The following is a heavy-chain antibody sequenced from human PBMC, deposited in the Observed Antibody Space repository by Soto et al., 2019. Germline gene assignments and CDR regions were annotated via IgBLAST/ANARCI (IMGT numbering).Heavy chain of an antibody. CDR2: TSPRGDTV. J-gene: IGHJ4*02. D-gene: IGHD6-19*01. CDR1: GFSLANYP. CDR3: AKGPHTNVGWPYYFES. Sequence: VHLVESGGGLVQPGGSLRLSCVASGFSLANYPMNWVRQTPGKGLEWISYTSPRGDTVYYADSVEGRFTISRDNARNSLSLQMNSLRDEDSALYYCAKGPHTNVGWPYYFESWGQGVPVTVSS. V-gene: IGHV3-48*02.